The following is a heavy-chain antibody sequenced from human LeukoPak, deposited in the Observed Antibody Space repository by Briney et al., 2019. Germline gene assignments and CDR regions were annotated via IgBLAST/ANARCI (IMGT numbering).Heavy chain of an antibody. D-gene: IGHD3-16*01. CDR1: GGSFSGYY. CDR2: IYHSGTT. CDR3: ARPETDDGASDAFDI. V-gene: IGHV4-34*01. Sequence: HPSETLSLTCAVYGGSFSGYYWSWIRQPPGKGLEWIGYIYHSGTTYYNPSLKSRVTISVDRSKTQFSLRLSSVIAADTAVYYCARPETDDGASDAFDIWGQGTMVTVSS. J-gene: IGHJ3*02.